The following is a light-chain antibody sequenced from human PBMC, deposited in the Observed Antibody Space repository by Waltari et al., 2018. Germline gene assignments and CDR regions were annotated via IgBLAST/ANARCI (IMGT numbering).Light chain of an antibody. CDR2: GNS. J-gene: IGLJ2*01. Sequence: QSVLTQPPSVSGAPGQRVTIPCTGSSPHIGAGYDVHWYQQLPGTAPKLLIHGNSSRPSGVPDRFSGSKSGTSASLAITGLQAEEEADYYCQSYDSSLSGSVFGGGTKLTVL. V-gene: IGLV1-40*01. CDR3: QSYDSSLSGSV. CDR1: SPHIGAGYD.